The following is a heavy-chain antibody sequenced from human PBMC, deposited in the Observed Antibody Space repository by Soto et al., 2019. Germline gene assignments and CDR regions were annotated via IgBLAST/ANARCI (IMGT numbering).Heavy chain of an antibody. CDR1: GFTFSSYW. J-gene: IGHJ4*02. D-gene: IGHD3-22*01. CDR3: ARDPPYYYDSSGYQDY. V-gene: IGHV3-74*01. CDR2: INSDGSST. Sequence: PGVSLRLSCAASGFTFSSYWMHWVRQAPGKGLVWVSRINSDGSSTSYADSVKGRFTISRDNAKNTLYPQMNSLRAEDTAVYYWARDPPYYYDSSGYQDYWGQGTLVTVSS.